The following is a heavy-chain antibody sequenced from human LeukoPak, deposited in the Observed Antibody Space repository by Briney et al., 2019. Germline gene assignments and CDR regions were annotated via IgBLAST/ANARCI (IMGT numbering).Heavy chain of an antibody. D-gene: IGHD2-8*01. Sequence: PGGSLRLSCAASGFTFSSYEMDWVRQAPAKGLEWISYISSSGGYMYADSVKGRFTISRDNAKNSLSLQMNSLRVEDTGVYYCARHNGWFDYWGQGTLVTVSS. J-gene: IGHJ5*01. CDR3: ARHNGWFDY. CDR2: ISSSGGYM. V-gene: IGHV3-48*03. CDR1: GFTFSSYE.